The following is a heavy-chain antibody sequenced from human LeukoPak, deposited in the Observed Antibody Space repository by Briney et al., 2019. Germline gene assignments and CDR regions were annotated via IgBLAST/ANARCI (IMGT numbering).Heavy chain of an antibody. J-gene: IGHJ4*02. V-gene: IGHV3-21*04. CDR1: GFTFSSYS. D-gene: IGHD5-18*01. CDR3: AEGYNYGYGY. Sequence: GGSLRLSCAASGFTFSSYSMNWVRQAPGKGLEWVSSISRSSTYIYYADSVKGRFTISRDNAKNSLYLQMNSLRAEDTAVYYCAEGYNYGYGYWGQGTLVTVSS. CDR2: ISRSSTYI.